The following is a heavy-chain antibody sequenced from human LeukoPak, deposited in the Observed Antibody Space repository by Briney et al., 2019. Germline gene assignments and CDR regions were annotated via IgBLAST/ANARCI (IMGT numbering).Heavy chain of an antibody. CDR3: ARSLRWGYPGDY. CDR1: GYTFTSNY. V-gene: IGHV1-18*04. Sequence: ASVKVSCKASGYTFTSNYIHWVRQAPGQGLEWMGWISAYNGNTNYAQKLQGRVTLTTDTSTNTAYMELRSLRSDDTAFYYCARSLRWGYPGDYWGQGTLVTVSS. D-gene: IGHD3-16*02. CDR2: ISAYNGNT. J-gene: IGHJ4*02.